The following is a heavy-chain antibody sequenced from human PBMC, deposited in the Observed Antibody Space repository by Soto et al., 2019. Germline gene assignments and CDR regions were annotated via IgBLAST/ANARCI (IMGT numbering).Heavy chain of an antibody. Sequence: GGSLRLSCAASGFTFSSYAMSWVRQAPGKGLEWVSAISGSGGSTYYADSVKGRFTISRDNSKNTLYLQMNSLRAEDTAVYYCAKDSASGDYLTLDYWGQGTLVTVSS. J-gene: IGHJ4*02. CDR1: GFTFSSYA. CDR2: ISGSGGST. V-gene: IGHV3-23*01. D-gene: IGHD4-17*01. CDR3: AKDSASGDYLTLDY.